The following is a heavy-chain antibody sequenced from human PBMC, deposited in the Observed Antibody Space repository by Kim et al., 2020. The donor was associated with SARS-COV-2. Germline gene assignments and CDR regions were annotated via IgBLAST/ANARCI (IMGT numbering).Heavy chain of an antibody. V-gene: IGHV3-23*01. D-gene: IGHD6-19*01. J-gene: IGHJ6*02. CDR3: AKGGSGWSRGYYYYGMDV. CDR2: ISGSGGST. Sequence: GGSLRLSCAASGFTFSSYAMSWVRQAPGKGLEWVSAISGSGGSTYYADSVKGRFTISRDNSKNTLYLQMNSLRAGDTAVYYCAKGGSGWSRGYYYYGMDVWGQGTTVTVSS. CDR1: GFTFSSYA.